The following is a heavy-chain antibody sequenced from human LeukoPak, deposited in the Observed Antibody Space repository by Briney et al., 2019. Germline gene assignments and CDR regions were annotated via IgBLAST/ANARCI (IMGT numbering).Heavy chain of an antibody. CDR1: SGSFSGYY. V-gene: IGHV4-34*01. D-gene: IGHD4-17*01. CDR3: ARGMQYGDGDY. J-gene: IGHJ4*02. Sequence: PSETLSLTCAVYSGSFSGYYWSWIRQPPGKGLEWIGEINHSGSTNYNPSLKSRVTISVDTSKNQFSLKLSSVTAADTAVYYCARGMQYGDGDYWGQGTLVTVSS. CDR2: INHSGST.